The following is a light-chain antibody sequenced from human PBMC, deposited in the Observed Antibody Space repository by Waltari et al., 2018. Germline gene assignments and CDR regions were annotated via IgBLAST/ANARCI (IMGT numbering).Light chain of an antibody. CDR2: DAS. Sequence: DIQMTQSPSSLSASIGDRVTITCQASEDINNYLNWYQQKPGKAPKLLIYDASNLQVGVPSRFSGGGSGTDFTFTISSLQPGDIATYYCQQHDNLPLTFGGGTTVEIK. J-gene: IGKJ4*01. CDR3: QQHDNLPLT. V-gene: IGKV1-33*01. CDR1: EDINNY.